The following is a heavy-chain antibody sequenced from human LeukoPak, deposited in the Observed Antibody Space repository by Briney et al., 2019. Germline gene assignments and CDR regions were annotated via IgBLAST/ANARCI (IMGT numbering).Heavy chain of an antibody. D-gene: IGHD1-1*01. Sequence: GGSLRLSCAASGFIFSNAAMHWVRQAPGKGLEWVAFIWSDGSNKYYADSVKGRFTISRDNSEDTLYLQMNSLRVEDTAVYYCARDPAGSGFAFDSWGQGALVTVSS. J-gene: IGHJ4*02. V-gene: IGHV3-33*01. CDR3: ARDPAGSGFAFDS. CDR1: GFIFSNAA. CDR2: IWSDGSNK.